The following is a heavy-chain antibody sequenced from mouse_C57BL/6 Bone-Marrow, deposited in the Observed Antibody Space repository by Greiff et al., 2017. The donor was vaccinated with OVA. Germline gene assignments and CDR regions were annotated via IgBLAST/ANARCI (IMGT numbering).Heavy chain of an antibody. J-gene: IGHJ2*01. CDR2: IDPENGDT. Sequence: EVKLMESGAELVRPGASVTLSCTASGFNIKDDYMHWVKQRPEQGLEWIGWIDPENGDTEYASKFQGKATITADTSSNTAYLQLSSLTSEDTAVYYCTDYYDGDWGQGTTLTVSS. D-gene: IGHD1-1*02. CDR1: GFNIKDDY. V-gene: IGHV14-4*01. CDR3: TDYYDGD.